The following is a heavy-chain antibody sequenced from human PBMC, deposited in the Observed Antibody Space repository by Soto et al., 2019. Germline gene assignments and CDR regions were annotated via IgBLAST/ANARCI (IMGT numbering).Heavy chain of an antibody. Sequence: PSETLSLTCTVSGGSISSYYWSWIRQPPGKGLEWIGYIYYSGSTNYNPSLKSRVTISVDTSKNQFSLKLSSVTAADTAVYYCARGSGFGELLPRRLFDYWGQGTLVTVSS. D-gene: IGHD3-10*01. CDR3: ARGSGFGELLPRRLFDY. CDR2: IYYSGST. CDR1: GGSISSYY. V-gene: IGHV4-59*01. J-gene: IGHJ4*02.